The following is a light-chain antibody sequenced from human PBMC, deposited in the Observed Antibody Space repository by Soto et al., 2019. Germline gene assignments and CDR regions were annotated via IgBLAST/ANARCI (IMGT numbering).Light chain of an antibody. CDR1: QSISTW. Sequence: DIQMTQSPSTLSAYVGDRVTITCRASQSISTWLAWYQQKPGKAPKLLIYKASSLESGVPSRFSGSGSGTEFTLTISSLQPDDFATYYCQQYKSVSLLTFGGGTKVDIK. J-gene: IGKJ4*01. V-gene: IGKV1-5*03. CDR3: QQYKSVSLLT. CDR2: KAS.